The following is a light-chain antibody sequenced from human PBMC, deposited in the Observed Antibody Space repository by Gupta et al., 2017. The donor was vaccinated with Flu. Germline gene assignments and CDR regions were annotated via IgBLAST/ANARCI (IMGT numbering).Light chain of an antibody. CDR2: QDS. CDR3: QDWDASTVV. Sequence: SYELTQPPSLSVSSGQPARISCSGDRLGDEYAWWYQQKPGQSPVVVIYQDSKRPSGIPERFSGSSSGTTVTLTIRGTQAMDEADYYSQDWDASTVVFGGGTKLTVL. V-gene: IGLV3-1*01. CDR1: RLGDEY. J-gene: IGLJ2*01.